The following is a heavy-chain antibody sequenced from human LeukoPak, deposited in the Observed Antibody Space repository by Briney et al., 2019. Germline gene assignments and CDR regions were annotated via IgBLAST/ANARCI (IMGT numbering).Heavy chain of an antibody. CDR1: GFSFSSYA. V-gene: IGHV3-23*01. J-gene: IGHJ4*02. CDR2: ISTRGGNT. D-gene: IGHD3-16*01. Sequence: GGSLRLSCAASGFSFSSYAMSWVRQAPGKGLELVSAISTRGGNTYYADSGKGRFTISRDNSKNTLYLQMNSLRAEDTAVYYCAKGGGSWSYYFDYWGQGTLVTVSS. CDR3: AKGGGSWSYYFDY.